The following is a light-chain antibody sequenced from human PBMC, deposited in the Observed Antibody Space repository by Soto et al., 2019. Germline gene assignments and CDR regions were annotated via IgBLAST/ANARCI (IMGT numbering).Light chain of an antibody. CDR1: QSVSSN. CDR2: GAS. CDR3: QQYNNWPPTYT. Sequence: EIVMTQSPATLSVSPGERATLSCRASQSVSSNLAWSQQKPGQAPRLLFYGASSRATGIPARFSGSGSGTEFTLTISSLQSEDFAVYYCQQYNNWPPTYTFGQGTKLEIK. J-gene: IGKJ2*01. V-gene: IGKV3-15*01.